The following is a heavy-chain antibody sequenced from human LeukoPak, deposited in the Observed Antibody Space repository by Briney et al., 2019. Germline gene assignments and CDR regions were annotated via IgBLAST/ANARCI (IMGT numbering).Heavy chain of an antibody. J-gene: IGHJ3*02. CDR1: GYSISSSNW. V-gene: IGHV4-28*06. CDR3: VRIWRDILTGSYAFDI. Sequence: SETLSLTCAVSGYSISSSNWWGWIRQPPGKGLEWIGYIYYSGSTNYNPSLKSRVTMSVDTSKNQFSLKLSSVTALDTAVYYCVRIWRDILTGSYAFDIWGQGTMVTVSS. CDR2: IYYSGST. D-gene: IGHD3-9*01.